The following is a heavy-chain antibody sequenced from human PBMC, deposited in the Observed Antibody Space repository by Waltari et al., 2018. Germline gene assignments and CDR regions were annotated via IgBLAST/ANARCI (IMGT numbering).Heavy chain of an antibody. CDR1: GGSFSGYY. J-gene: IGHJ4*02. D-gene: IGHD6-13*01. CDR2: INHSGST. Sequence: QVQLQQWGAGLLKPSETLSLTCAVYGGSFSGYYWRWIRQPPGKGLEWIGEINHSGSTNYNPSLKSRVTISVDTSKNQFSLKLSSVTAADTAVYYCARGRIAGAGYYFDYWGQGTLVTVSS. CDR3: ARGRIAGAGYYFDY. V-gene: IGHV4-34*01.